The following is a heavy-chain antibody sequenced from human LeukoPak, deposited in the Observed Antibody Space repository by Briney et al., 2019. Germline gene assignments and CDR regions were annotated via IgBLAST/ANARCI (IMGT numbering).Heavy chain of an antibody. D-gene: IGHD2-21*01. CDR3: ARVVRLSLYNWFDP. J-gene: IGHJ5*02. V-gene: IGHV4-34*01. CDR1: GGSFIGYY. CDR2: INHSGST. Sequence: SETLSLTCAVYGGSFIGYYWSWIRQPPGKGLGWIGEINHSGSTNYNPSLKSRVTISVDTSKNQFSLKLSSVTAADTAVYYCARVVRLSLYNWFDPWGQGTLVTVSS.